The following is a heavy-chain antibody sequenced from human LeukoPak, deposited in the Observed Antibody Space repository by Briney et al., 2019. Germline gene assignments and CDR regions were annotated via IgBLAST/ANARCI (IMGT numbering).Heavy chain of an antibody. CDR1: GYTLTQLS. D-gene: IGHD3-3*01. Sequence: ASVKVSCKVSGYTLTQLSVHWVRQAPGKGLEWMGGFDVEDGEIIYAQKFQGRVAMTEDTSTDTAYMELSSLRSEDTAVYYCATNRQIMILGVVIMPAFDIWGQGTMVTVSS. V-gene: IGHV1-24*01. CDR3: ATNRQIMILGVVIMPAFDI. J-gene: IGHJ3*02. CDR2: FDVEDGEI.